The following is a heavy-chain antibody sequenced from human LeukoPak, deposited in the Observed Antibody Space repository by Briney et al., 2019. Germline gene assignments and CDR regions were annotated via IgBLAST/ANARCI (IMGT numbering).Heavy chain of an antibody. CDR3: ARRRYCTSSSCLLERDAFDI. V-gene: IGHV3-21*01. D-gene: IGHD2-2*01. CDR1: GFTFSSYS. Sequence: GGSLRLSCAASGFTFSSYSMNWVRQAPGKGLEWVSSISSSSSYIYYADSVKGRFTISRDNAKNSLYLQLNSLRAEDTAVYYCARRRYCTSSSCLLERDAFDIWGQGTMVTVSS. CDR2: ISSSSSYI. J-gene: IGHJ3*02.